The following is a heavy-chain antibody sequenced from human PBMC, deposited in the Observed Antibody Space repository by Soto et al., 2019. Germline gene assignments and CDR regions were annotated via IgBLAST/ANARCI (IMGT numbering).Heavy chain of an antibody. D-gene: IGHD3-10*01. J-gene: IGHJ4*02. Sequence: SETLSLTLTVSWGSISNFDYYRSWIRHPPGNGVDWGGYTYYRGNTYYNPSVKSQVTITVDPSKNHLALKLSAVTAVAAAVYYCDNVGGFGATTIDYWGQGTLVTVSS. V-gene: IGHV4-30-4*01. CDR1: WGSISNFDYY. CDR3: DNVGGFGATTIDY. CDR2: TYYRGNT.